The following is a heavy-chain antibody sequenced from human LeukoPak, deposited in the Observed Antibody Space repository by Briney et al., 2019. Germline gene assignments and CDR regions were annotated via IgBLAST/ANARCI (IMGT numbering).Heavy chain of an antibody. CDR1: GYSFTSYW. J-gene: IGHJ4*02. Sequence: GESLKISCKGSGYSFTSYWIAWVRQMPGKGLEWMGIIYPGDSDTRYSPSFQGQVTISADKSIATVYLQWSSLKASDTAMYYCARARVDTAMADFDYWGQGTLVTVSS. V-gene: IGHV5-51*01. CDR2: IYPGDSDT. D-gene: IGHD5-18*01. CDR3: ARARVDTAMADFDY.